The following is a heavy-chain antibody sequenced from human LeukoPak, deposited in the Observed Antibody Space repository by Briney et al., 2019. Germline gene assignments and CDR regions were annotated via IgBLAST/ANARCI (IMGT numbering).Heavy chain of an antibody. CDR2: IGPDGGTT. CDR1: GFTFYTYG. J-gene: IGHJ4*02. CDR3: ARGAQLTDY. D-gene: IGHD6-13*01. V-gene: IGHV3-64*01. Sequence: GGSLRLSCAASGFTFYTYGMHWVRQAPGKGLEYVSGIGPDGGTTYYANSVKGRFTISRDNYKSMVYLQMGSLTADDMAVYYCARGAQLTDYWGQGTLVTVSS.